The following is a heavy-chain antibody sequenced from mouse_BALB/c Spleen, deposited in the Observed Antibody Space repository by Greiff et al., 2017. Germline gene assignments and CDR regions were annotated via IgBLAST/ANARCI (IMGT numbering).Heavy chain of an antibody. CDR2: IRNKANGYTT. CDR3: ARALGFDY. CDR1: GFTFTDYY. Sequence: EVKVVESGGGLVQPGGSLRLSCATSGFTFTDYYMSWVRQPPGKALEWLGFIRNKANGYTTEYSASVKGRFTISRDNSQSILYLQMNTLRAEDSATYYCARALGFDYWGQGTTLTVSS. D-gene: IGHD4-1*01. J-gene: IGHJ2*01. V-gene: IGHV7-3*02.